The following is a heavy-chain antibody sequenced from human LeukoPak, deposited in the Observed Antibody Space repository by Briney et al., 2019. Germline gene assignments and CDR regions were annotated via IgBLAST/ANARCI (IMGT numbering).Heavy chain of an antibody. CDR1: GFTLSSYE. J-gene: IGHJ4*02. Sequence: HPGGSLRLSCTASGFTLSSYEMTWIRQAPGKGLEWVSSIDYSGDTTYYADSVKGRFTISRDNSKSTLFLQMNSLRAEDTAVYYCARGGYSSSWHRRGNDYWGQGTLVTVSS. CDR3: ARGGYSSSWHRRGNDY. V-gene: IGHV3-23*01. CDR2: IDYSGDTT. D-gene: IGHD6-13*01.